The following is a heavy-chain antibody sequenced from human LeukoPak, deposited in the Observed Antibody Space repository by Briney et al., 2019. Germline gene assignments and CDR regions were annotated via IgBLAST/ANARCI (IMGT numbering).Heavy chain of an antibody. D-gene: IGHD2-15*01. J-gene: IGHJ5*02. V-gene: IGHV1-18*04. Sequence: ASVKVSCKASGYTFTSYGISWVRQAPGQGLEWVGWISAYNGNTNYAQKLQGRVTMTTDTSTSTAYMELRSLRSDDTAVYYCARDRQRVVVVAATPNWFDPWGQGTLVTVSS. CDR2: ISAYNGNT. CDR1: GYTFTSYG. CDR3: ARDRQRVVVVAATPNWFDP.